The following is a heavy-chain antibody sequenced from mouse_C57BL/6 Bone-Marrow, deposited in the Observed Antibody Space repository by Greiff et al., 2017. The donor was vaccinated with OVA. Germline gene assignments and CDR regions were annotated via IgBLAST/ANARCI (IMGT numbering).Heavy chain of an antibody. J-gene: IGHJ2*01. D-gene: IGHD2-2*01. CDR1: GYTFTDYY. CDR3: ARSERLRDYFDY. Sequence: QVQLQQSGAELVRPGASVKLSCKASGYTFTDYYISWVKQRPGQGLEWIARIYPGRGNIYYTEQFKGKATLTAEKSSSTAYMQLSSLTSDDSAVDFCARSERLRDYFDYWGQGTTLTVSS. CDR2: IYPGRGNI. V-gene: IGHV1-76*01.